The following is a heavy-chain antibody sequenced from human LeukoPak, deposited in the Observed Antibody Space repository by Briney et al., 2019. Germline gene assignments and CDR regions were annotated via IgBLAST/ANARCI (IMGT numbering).Heavy chain of an antibody. CDR3: ARDSFETDIDY. CDR2: ISSGSSFI. V-gene: IGHV3-21*01. D-gene: IGHD1-14*01. Sequence: GGSLRLSCAASGFTFSTYSMNWVRQAPGKGLEWVSSISSGSSFIYYADSVKGRFTISRDNLKNSLYLQMNSLRVEDSAVYYCARDSFETDIDYWGQGTLVTVSS. CDR1: GFTFSTYS. J-gene: IGHJ4*02.